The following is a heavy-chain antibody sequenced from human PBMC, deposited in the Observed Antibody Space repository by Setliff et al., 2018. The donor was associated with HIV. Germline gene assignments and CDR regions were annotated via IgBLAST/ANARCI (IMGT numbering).Heavy chain of an antibody. CDR3: ARASLQGTTGYAFDI. CDR1: GFTFSSYE. V-gene: IGHV3-48*03. CDR2: INSDGTTI. J-gene: IGHJ3*02. Sequence: GGSLRLSCTASGFTFSSYEMNWVRQAPGKGLEWVSLINSDGTTIFQADSVKGRFTISRDNAKNTLFLQMNSLRAEDTAVYYCARASLQGTTGYAFDIWGQGTMVTVSS. D-gene: IGHD3-10*01.